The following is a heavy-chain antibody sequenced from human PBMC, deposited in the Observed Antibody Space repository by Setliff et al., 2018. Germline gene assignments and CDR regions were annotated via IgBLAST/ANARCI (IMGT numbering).Heavy chain of an antibody. CDR2: IYYSGST. CDR1: GGSISSGNYY. Sequence: SETLSLTCRVSGGSISSGNYYWGLIRQPPGKGLEWVATIYYSGSTYSNPSLKSRLIISVDAPDNQFSVKLSSVTAADTAVYYCARHKSNGSGSYPSLYMDVRGKGFMVTVSS. J-gene: IGHJ6*03. D-gene: IGHD3-10*01. V-gene: IGHV4-39*01. CDR3: ARHKSNGSGSYPSLYMDV.